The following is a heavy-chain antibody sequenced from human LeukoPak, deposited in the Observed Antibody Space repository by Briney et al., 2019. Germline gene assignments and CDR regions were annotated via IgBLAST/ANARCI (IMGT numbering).Heavy chain of an antibody. CDR1: GFTFSDYY. J-gene: IGHJ6*03. Sequence: PGGSLRLSCAASGFTFSDYYMSWIRQAPGKGLEWVSYISSSGSTIYYADSVKGRFTISRDNAKNSLYLQMNSLRAEDTAVYYCAGRHPAARGGYVDVRGKGTTVTVSS. V-gene: IGHV3-11*01. CDR3: AGRHPAARGGYVDV. D-gene: IGHD6-25*01. CDR2: ISSSGSTI.